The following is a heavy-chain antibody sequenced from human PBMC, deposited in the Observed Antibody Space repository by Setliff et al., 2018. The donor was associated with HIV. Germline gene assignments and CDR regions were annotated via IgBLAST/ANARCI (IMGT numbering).Heavy chain of an antibody. V-gene: IGHV4-39*01. D-gene: IGHD5-12*01. CDR2: IYYSGST. CDR1: GGSISSSSYY. CDR3: ARQWPYYYYMDV. Sequence: SETLSLTCTVSGGSISSSSYYWGWIRQPPGKRLEWIGSIYYSGSTYYNPSLKSRVTISVDTSKNQFSLKLSSVTAADTAVYYCARQWPYYYYMDVWGKGTTVTVSS. J-gene: IGHJ6*03.